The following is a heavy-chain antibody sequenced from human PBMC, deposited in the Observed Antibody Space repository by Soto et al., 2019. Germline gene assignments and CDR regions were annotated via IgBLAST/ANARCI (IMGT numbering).Heavy chain of an antibody. Sequence: GGSLRLSCAASGFTFKSYVMHWVRQAPGKWLEWVAVISYDGSYQYYSDSVKGRFTISRDSSKNTLNLQMNSLRVEDSAMYYCAQDGRSGSVTRPDHWGQGXLVTVYS. V-gene: IGHV3-30*18. CDR2: ISYDGSYQ. CDR3: AQDGRSGSVTRPDH. CDR1: GFTFKSYV. D-gene: IGHD1-26*01. J-gene: IGHJ4*02.